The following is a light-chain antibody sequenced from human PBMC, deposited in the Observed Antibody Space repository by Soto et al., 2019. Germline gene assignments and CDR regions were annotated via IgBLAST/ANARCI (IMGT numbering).Light chain of an antibody. CDR2: AAS. J-gene: IGKJ3*01. CDR3: QKYNRAPLT. Sequence: DIQMTQSPSSLSASVGDRVTITCRASQGIANYVAWYQEKPGKVPKLLIYAASTLQSGVPSRFSGSGSGTDFTLTISSLQPEDVATYYSQKYNRAPLTFGPATKVDIK. CDR1: QGIANY. V-gene: IGKV1-27*01.